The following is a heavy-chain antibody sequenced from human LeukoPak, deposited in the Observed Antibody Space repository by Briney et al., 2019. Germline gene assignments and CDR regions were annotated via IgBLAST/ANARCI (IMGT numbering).Heavy chain of an antibody. J-gene: IGHJ4*02. V-gene: IGHV4-59*01. Sequence: NPSETLSLTCTVPGGSISSYYWSWIRRPPGKGLEWIGYIYYSGSTNYNPSLKSRVTMSVDTSKNQFSLKLSSVTAADTAVYYCATVAPTADYWGQGTLVTVSS. CDR1: GGSISSYY. CDR2: IYYSGST. D-gene: IGHD1-1*01. CDR3: ATVAPTADY.